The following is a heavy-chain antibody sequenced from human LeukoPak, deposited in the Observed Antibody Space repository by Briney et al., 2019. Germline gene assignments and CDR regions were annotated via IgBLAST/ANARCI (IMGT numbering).Heavy chain of an antibody. D-gene: IGHD6-13*01. CDR1: GFTFSSYG. CDR3: AKGAQDKGYFFYGLDV. J-gene: IGHJ6*02. V-gene: IGHV3-30*02. Sequence: GGSLRLSCAASGFTFSSYGMHWVRQAPGKGLEWVAFIRDDESNKYYEESVKGRLTIYRDNSKNTLYLQMNSLRAEDTAVYYCAKGAQDKGYFFYGLDVWGQGTTVTVSS. CDR2: IRDDESNK.